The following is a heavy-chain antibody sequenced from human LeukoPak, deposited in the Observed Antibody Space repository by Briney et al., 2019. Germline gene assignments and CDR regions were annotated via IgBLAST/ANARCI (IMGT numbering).Heavy chain of an antibody. Sequence: GASVKVSCKASGYTFTGFFMHWVRQAPGQGLEWMGWINPNSGGTNYAQKFQGRVTMTRDSSISTAYMELSRLRSDGTAVYYCARDHSGYSSAPPKYWGQGTLVTVSS. CDR1: GYTFTGFF. V-gene: IGHV1-2*02. CDR2: INPNSGGT. J-gene: IGHJ4*02. CDR3: ARDHSGYSSAPPKY. D-gene: IGHD6-19*01.